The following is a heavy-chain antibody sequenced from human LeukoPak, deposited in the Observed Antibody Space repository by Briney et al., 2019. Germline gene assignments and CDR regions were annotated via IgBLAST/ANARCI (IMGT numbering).Heavy chain of an antibody. CDR1: GFTFDDFA. Sequence: GRSLRLSCAASGFTFDDFAMHWVRQAPGKGLEWVSGISWNSGSIDYADSVKGRFTISRDNAKNSLYLQMNSLRAEDTALYYWAKEHSSGGGLPDYWGQGTLVTVSS. V-gene: IGHV3-9*01. CDR3: AKEHSSGGGLPDY. J-gene: IGHJ4*02. D-gene: IGHD1-26*01. CDR2: ISWNSGSI.